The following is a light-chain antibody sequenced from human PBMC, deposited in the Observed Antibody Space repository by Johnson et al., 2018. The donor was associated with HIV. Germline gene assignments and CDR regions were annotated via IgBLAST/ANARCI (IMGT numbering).Light chain of an antibody. CDR1: SSNIGNNY. CDR3: GTWDSSLSAGLEC. Sequence: QPVLTQPPSVSAAPGQKVTISCSGSSSNIGNNYVSWYQQLPGTAPKLLIYDNNKRPSGIPDRFSGSKSGTSATLGITGLQTGDEADYYCGTWDSSLSAGLECFGTGTKVNAL. V-gene: IGLV1-51*01. CDR2: DNN. J-gene: IGLJ1*01.